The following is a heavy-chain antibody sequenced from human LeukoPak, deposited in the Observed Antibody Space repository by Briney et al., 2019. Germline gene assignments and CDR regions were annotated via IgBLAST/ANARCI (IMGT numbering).Heavy chain of an antibody. J-gene: IGHJ4*02. CDR1: KFTFSSYS. CDR2: ISSSSSYI. V-gene: IGHV3-21*01. CDR3: ARVKSGSSSWYYFDS. Sequence: GGSLRLSCAASKFTFSSYSMNWVRQAPGKGLEWVSSISSSSSYIYYADSVKGRFTISRDNAKNSLYLQMNSLRAEDTAVYYCARVKSGSSSWYYFDSWGQGTLVTISS. D-gene: IGHD6-13*01.